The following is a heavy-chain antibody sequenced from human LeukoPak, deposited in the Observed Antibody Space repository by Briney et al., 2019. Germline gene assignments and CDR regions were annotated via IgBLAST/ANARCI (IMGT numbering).Heavy chain of an antibody. V-gene: IGHV3-11*01. CDR2: ISGSGNSV. CDR3: ARGRYGTLDAFDI. Sequence: GGSLRLSCAASGFTFSDFYMSWMRQAPGKGLEWVSYISGSGNSVYYADSVKGRFSISRDNAKNSLYLQMNSLRAEDTAVYYCARGRYGTLDAFDIWGQGTMVTVSS. CDR1: GFTFSDFY. J-gene: IGHJ3*02. D-gene: IGHD5-18*01.